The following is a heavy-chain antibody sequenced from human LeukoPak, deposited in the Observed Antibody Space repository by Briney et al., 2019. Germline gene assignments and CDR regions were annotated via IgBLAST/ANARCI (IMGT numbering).Heavy chain of an antibody. J-gene: IGHJ4*02. CDR3: AGGSGSFLFDY. CDR2: IYYSGST. CDR1: GGSISSSSYY. D-gene: IGHD3-10*01. V-gene: IGHV4-39*01. Sequence: SETLSLTCTVSGGSISSSSYYWGWIRQPPGKGLEWIGSIYYSGSTYYNPSLKSRVTISVDTSKNQFSLKLSSVTAADTAVYYCAGGSGSFLFDYWGQGILVTVSS.